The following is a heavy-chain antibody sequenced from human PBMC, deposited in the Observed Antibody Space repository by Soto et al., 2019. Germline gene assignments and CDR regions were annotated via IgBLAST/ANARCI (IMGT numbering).Heavy chain of an antibody. D-gene: IGHD3-22*01. CDR3: ARQLEGGGYYSNYYYGMDV. V-gene: IGHV4-39*01. Sequence: SETLSLTCTVSGCSISSSSYYWAWIRQPPGKGLEWIGSIYYSGSTYYNPSLKSRVTISVDTSKNQFSLKLSSVTAADTAVYYCARQLEGGGYYSNYYYGMDVWGQGTTVT. CDR1: GCSISSSSYY. J-gene: IGHJ6*02. CDR2: IYYSGST.